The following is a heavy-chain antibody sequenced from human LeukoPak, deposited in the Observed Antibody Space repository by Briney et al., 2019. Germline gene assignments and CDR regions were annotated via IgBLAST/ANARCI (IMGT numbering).Heavy chain of an antibody. CDR1: GFTFSTYE. CDR3: ARGPYDSSGYHYYFDQ. D-gene: IGHD3-22*01. J-gene: IGHJ4*02. V-gene: IGHV3-48*03. Sequence: GGSLILSWAASGFTFSTYEMNWVRQAPGKGLEWVLYISPSGKTIYYADSVKGRFTISRDNAKNSLYLQMNSLRAEDTAVYYCARGPYDSSGYHYYFDQWGQGTLVTVSS. CDR2: ISPSGKTI.